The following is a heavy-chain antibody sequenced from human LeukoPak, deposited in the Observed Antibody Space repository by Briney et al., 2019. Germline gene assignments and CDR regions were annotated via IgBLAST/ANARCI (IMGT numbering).Heavy chain of an antibody. D-gene: IGHD6-13*01. V-gene: IGHV4-59*06. CDR1: GGSISSYY. CDR2: IYYSGST. J-gene: IGHJ4*02. CDR3: AYSGIAAAGSFDY. Sequence: SETLSLTCTVSGGSISSYYWSWIRQPPGKGLEWIGYIYYSGSTYYNPSLKSRVTISVDTSKNQFSLKLSSVTAADTAVYYCAYSGIAAAGSFDYWGQGTLVTVSS.